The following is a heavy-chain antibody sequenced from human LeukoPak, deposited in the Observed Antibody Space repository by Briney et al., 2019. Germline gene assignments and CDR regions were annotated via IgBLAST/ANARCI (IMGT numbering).Heavy chain of an antibody. Sequence: PGGSLRLSCAASGSTFSSYAMHWVRQAPGKGLEYVSAISSNGGSTYYANSVKGRFTISRDSSKNTLYLQMGSLRAEDMAVYYCARGVGYSSSWYSPYYYYYMDVWGKGTTVTISS. CDR2: ISSNGGST. CDR3: ARGVGYSSSWYSPYYYYYMDV. D-gene: IGHD6-13*01. J-gene: IGHJ6*03. V-gene: IGHV3-64*01. CDR1: GSTFSSYA.